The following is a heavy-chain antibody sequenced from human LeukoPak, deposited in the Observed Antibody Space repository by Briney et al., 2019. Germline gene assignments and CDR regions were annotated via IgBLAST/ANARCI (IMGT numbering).Heavy chain of an antibody. V-gene: IGHV1-18*01. CDR3: GRSSSIAVGTDY. J-gene: IGHJ4*02. Sequence: ASLKVSCKASDYLFSNYGFFWVRQAPGQGLEWMGWISAYTGNTNYAPKFQDRLSMSTDTSTSTAYMELRSLRSEDTAVYFCGRSSSIAVGTDYWGQGTLVTVSS. D-gene: IGHD6-19*01. CDR2: ISAYTGNT. CDR1: DYLFSNYG.